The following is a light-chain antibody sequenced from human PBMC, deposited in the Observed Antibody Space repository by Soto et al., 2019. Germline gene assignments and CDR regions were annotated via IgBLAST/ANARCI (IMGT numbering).Light chain of an antibody. CDR3: NSYRTVSTYV. J-gene: IGLJ1*01. CDR2: DVG. CDR1: SSDIGGYNV. V-gene: IGLV2-14*01. Sequence: QSALTQPASVSRSPGQSITIACTGTSSDIGGYNVVSWYQQHPGKAPKLLIYDVGNRPSGVSTRFSGSKSGNTASLTISGLQAEDEAHYYCNSYRTVSTYVFGTGTKLTVL.